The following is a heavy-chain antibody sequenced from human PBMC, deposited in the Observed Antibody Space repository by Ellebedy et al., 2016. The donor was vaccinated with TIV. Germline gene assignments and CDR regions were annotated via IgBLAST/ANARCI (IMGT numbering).Heavy chain of an antibody. Sequence: ASVKVSCXASGYTFTTYAMHWVRQAPGQRLEWMGWINAGNGNTKYSQKFQGRVTITRDTSASTAYMELSSLRSEDTAVYYCARDSGAYTSSWHHFDHWGQGTLVTVSS. CDR3: ARDSGAYTSSWHHFDH. D-gene: IGHD6-13*01. J-gene: IGHJ4*02. CDR2: INAGNGNT. CDR1: GYTFTTYA. V-gene: IGHV1-3*01.